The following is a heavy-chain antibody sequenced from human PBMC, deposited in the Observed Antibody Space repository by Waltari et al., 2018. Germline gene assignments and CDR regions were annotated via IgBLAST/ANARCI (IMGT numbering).Heavy chain of an antibody. J-gene: IGHJ2*01. V-gene: IGHV3-23*01. CDR3: AKIGVSGHWYFDL. D-gene: IGHD6-19*01. Sequence: EVQLLESGGGLVQPGGSLRLSCAASGLTFSNCPMSWVRQTPGKGRQWVSSISTSGDLTYYADSVRGRFTVSRDNSKNTLYLQMNSLRAEDTATYYCAKIGVSGHWYFDLWGRGTLVTVSS. CDR1: GLTFSNCP. CDR2: ISTSGDLT.